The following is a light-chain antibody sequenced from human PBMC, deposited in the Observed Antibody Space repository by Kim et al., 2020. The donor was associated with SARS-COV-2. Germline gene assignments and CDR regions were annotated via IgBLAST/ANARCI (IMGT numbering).Light chain of an antibody. V-gene: IGLV3-1*01. CDR2: QDS. J-gene: IGLJ1*01. CDR1: KLGDKY. Sequence: SYELTQPPSVSVSPGQTASITCSGDKLGDKYACWYQQKPGKSPVLVIYQDSKRPSGIPERFSGSNSGNTATLTISGTQAMDEADYYCQAWDSSTGVFGTGTTVTVL. CDR3: QAWDSSTGV.